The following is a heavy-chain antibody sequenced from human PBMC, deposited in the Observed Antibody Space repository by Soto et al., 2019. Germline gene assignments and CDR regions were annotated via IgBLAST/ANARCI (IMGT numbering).Heavy chain of an antibody. CDR1: GGSVSSGSYY. J-gene: IGHJ4*02. CDR2: IYYSGST. D-gene: IGHD3-3*01. CDR3: ARGEPNGVTYYDFWSGYSIFDY. Sequence: QVQLQESGPGLVKPSETLSLTCTVSGGSVSSGSYYWSWIRQPPGKGLEWIGYIYYSGSTNYNPSLKSRVTISVDTSKNQFSLKLSSVTAADTAVYYCARGEPNGVTYYDFWSGYSIFDYWGQGTLVTVSS. V-gene: IGHV4-61*01.